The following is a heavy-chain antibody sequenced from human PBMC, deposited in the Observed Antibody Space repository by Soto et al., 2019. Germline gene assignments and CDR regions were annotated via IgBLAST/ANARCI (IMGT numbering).Heavy chain of an antibody. CDR2: IIPIFGTA. CDR1: GGTFSSYA. J-gene: IGHJ6*02. D-gene: IGHD3-3*01. CDR3: ARLVGRRFLEWLSDGMDV. Sequence: VKVSCKASGGTFSSYAISWVRQAPGQGLEWMGGIIPIFGTANYAQKFQGRVTITADESTSTAYMELSSLRSEDTAVYYCARLVGRRFLEWLSDGMDVWGQGTTVTVSS. V-gene: IGHV1-69*13.